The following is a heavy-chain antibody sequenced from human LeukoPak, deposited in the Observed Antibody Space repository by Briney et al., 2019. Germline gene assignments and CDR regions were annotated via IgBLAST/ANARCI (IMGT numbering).Heavy chain of an antibody. CDR1: GYTFTAYY. J-gene: IGHJ3*02. V-gene: IGHV1-2*02. CDR2: INPKNADT. CDR3: ARDEGSSSVNALDI. Sequence: ASVRVSCKASGYTFTAYYILWVRQAPGQGLEWMGWINPKNADTDYAQNFRGRVTMTRDTSISTVYMELSRLRSDDTAVYYCARDEGSSSVNALDIWGQGTMITVSS. D-gene: IGHD6-6*01.